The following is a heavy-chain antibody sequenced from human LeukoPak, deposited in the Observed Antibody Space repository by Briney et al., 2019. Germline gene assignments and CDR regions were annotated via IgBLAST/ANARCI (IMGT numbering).Heavy chain of an antibody. V-gene: IGHV3-11*01. Sequence: PGRSLRLSCAASGFTFSDYYMSWIRQAPGKGLERVSYISSSGSTIYYADSVKGRFTISRDNAKNSLYLQMNSLRAEDTAVYYCARGWGAAEVRFDYWGQGTLVTVSS. CDR3: ARGWGAAEVRFDY. CDR1: GFTFSDYY. J-gene: IGHJ4*02. D-gene: IGHD6-13*01. CDR2: ISSSGSTI.